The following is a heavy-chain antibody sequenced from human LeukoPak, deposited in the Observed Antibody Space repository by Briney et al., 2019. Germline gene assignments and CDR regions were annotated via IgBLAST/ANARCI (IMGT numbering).Heavy chain of an antibody. J-gene: IGHJ4*02. CDR3: ARDLWLQNFDY. CDR2: ISSSNTI. D-gene: IGHD5-24*01. CDR1: GFTFSSYE. Sequence: GGSLRLSCAASGFTFSSYEMNWVRQAPGKGLEWVSYISSSNTIYYADSVKGRFTISRDNAKNSLYLQMNSLRAEDTAVYYCARDLWLQNFDYWGQGTLVTVSS. V-gene: IGHV3-48*03.